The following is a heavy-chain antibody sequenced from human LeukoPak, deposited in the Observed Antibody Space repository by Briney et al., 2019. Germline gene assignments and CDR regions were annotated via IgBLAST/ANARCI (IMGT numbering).Heavy chain of an antibody. Sequence: SETLSLTCTVSGVSISSYDWSWIRQPPGKGLEWIWYIYTSGSTNYNPSLKSRVTISVDTSKNHFSLKLITLTAADTAVYYCARYIVPAAMGWFDPWGQGTLVTVSS. D-gene: IGHD2-2*01. J-gene: IGHJ5*02. CDR1: GVSISSYD. V-gene: IGHV4-4*09. CDR3: ARYIVPAAMGWFDP. CDR2: IYTSGST.